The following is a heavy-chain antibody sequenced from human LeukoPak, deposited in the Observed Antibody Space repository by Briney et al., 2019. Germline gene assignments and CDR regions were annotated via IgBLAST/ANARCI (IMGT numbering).Heavy chain of an antibody. V-gene: IGHV1-24*01. J-gene: IGHJ4*02. Sequence: ASVKVSCKVSGYTLTELSMHWVRQAPGKGLEWMGGFDPEDGETIYAQKFQGRVTMTEDTSTDTAYMVLSSLRSEDTAVYYCATDLRGSIWFGELLPFDYWGQGTLVTVSS. CDR2: FDPEDGET. CDR3: ATDLRGSIWFGELLPFDY. D-gene: IGHD3-10*01. CDR1: GYTLTELS.